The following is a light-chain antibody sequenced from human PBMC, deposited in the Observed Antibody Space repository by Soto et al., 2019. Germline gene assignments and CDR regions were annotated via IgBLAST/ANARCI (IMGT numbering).Light chain of an antibody. CDR1: QGIYNW. V-gene: IGKV1D-12*01. J-gene: IGKJ3*01. Sequence: DIQMTQSPSSVSASVVDSVTITCRASQGIYNWLAWYQQKPGKAPKLLISAVSNLQSGVPSRFSGSGYGTDFTLTISSLQPEDFATYYCQQANTFPLTLGPGTKVDIK. CDR3: QQANTFPLT. CDR2: AVS.